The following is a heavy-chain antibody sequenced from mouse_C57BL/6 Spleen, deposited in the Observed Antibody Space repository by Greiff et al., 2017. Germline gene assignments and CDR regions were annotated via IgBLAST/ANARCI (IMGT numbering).Heavy chain of an antibody. CDR1: GYTFTSYW. J-gene: IGHJ2*01. CDR3: AKGSRDD. Sequence: QVQLQQPGAELVKPGASVKLSCKASGYTFTSYWMQWAKQRPGQGLEWIGEIDPSDSYTNYNQKFKGKATLTVDTSSSPAYMQLSSLTSEDSAVYYCAKGSRDDWGQGTTLTVSS. CDR2: IDPSDSYT. V-gene: IGHV1-50*01. D-gene: IGHD1-1*01.